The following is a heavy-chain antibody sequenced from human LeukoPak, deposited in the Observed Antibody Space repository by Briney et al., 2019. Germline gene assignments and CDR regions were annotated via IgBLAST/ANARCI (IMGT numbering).Heavy chain of an antibody. Sequence: GGSLRLSCAASGFTFSSYAMSWVRQAPGKGLEWVSGINLNGGSIGYADSVKGRFTISRDNAKNSLYLQMNSLRVEDTAFYHCARDSVVGVATWDYWGQGTLVTVSS. CDR1: GFTFSSYA. J-gene: IGHJ4*02. CDR2: INLNGGSI. D-gene: IGHD2-15*01. CDR3: ARDSVVGVATWDY. V-gene: IGHV3-20*01.